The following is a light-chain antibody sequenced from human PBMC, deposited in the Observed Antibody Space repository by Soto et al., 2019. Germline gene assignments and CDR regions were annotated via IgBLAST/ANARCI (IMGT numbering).Light chain of an antibody. CDR3: QEYKNYPWT. CDR1: QSIGSW. V-gene: IGKV1-5*03. J-gene: IGKJ1*01. CDR2: KAS. Sequence: DIQVTQSPSTLSAYVGDRVTITCRTSQSIGSWLAWYQQKPQKAPRLLIYKASTLESGVPSRFRGGGSGTDFTLTISSLQPEDFATYYCQEYKNYPWTFGQGTKVEV.